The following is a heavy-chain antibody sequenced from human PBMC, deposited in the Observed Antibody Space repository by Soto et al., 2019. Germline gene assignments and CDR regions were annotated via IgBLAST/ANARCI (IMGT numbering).Heavy chain of an antibody. J-gene: IGHJ6*02. D-gene: IGHD2-2*01. V-gene: IGHV1-69*06. CDR2: IIPIFGTA. CDR3: ARLRGDSRTSCYPLCYYYGMDV. Sequence: SVKVSCKASGGTFSSYAISWVRQAPGQGLEWMGGIIPIFGTANYAQKFQGRVTITADKSTSTAYMELSSLRSEDTAVYYCARLRGDSRTSCYPLCYYYGMDVWGQGTTVTVS. CDR1: GGTFSSYA.